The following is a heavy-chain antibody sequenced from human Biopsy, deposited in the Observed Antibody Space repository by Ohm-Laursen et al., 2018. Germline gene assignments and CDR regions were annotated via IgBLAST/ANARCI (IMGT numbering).Heavy chain of an antibody. CDR2: VSSDGKNK. D-gene: IGHD6-19*01. CDR1: GFTLSNYG. CDR3: ARAASGWFHD. V-gene: IGHV3-30*03. J-gene: IGHJ5*02. Sequence: SLRLSCTASGFTLSNYGMHWVRQAPGRGLEWVAAVSSDGKNKHYADSVQGRFTISRDNSKNTVDLQMNSLRAEDTAVYYCARAASGWFHDWGQGTLVTVSS.